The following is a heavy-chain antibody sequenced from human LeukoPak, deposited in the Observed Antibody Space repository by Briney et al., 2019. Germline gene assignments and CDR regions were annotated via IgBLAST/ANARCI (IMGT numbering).Heavy chain of an antibody. J-gene: IGHJ1*01. Sequence: ASVKVSCKASGYRFTTYGISWVRQAPGQGLEWMGWISGYNGNTNYAQNFQGRVTMSTDTSTSTAYMEMRSLISDDTAVYYCVRDRGGTTWYFYFQYWGQGTLVTVSS. D-gene: IGHD6-13*01. CDR1: GYRFTTYG. CDR2: ISGYNGNT. CDR3: VRDRGGTTWYFYFQY. V-gene: IGHV1-18*01.